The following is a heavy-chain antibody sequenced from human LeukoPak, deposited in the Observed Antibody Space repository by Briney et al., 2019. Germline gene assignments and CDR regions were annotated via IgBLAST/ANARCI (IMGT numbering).Heavy chain of an antibody. D-gene: IGHD5-24*01. V-gene: IGHV3-53*01. Sequence: GSLRLSCAASGFTVSSNYMSWVRQAPGKGLEWVSVIYSGGSTYYADSVKGRFTISRDSSKNTLYLQMNSLRAEDTAVYYCARVWLQRFDYWGQGTLVTVSS. CDR1: GFTVSSNY. CDR3: ARVWLQRFDY. CDR2: IYSGGST. J-gene: IGHJ4*02.